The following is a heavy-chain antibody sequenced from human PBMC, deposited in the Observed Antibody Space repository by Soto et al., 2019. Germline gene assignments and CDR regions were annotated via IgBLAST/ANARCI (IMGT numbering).Heavy chain of an antibody. CDR2: INAGNGNT. CDR3: ARGITLPTTIFPY. CDR1: GYTFTSYA. Sequence: ASVKASCQASGYTFTSYAMPLVRQAPGQRLEWMGWINAGNGNTKYSQKFQGRVTITRDTSASTAYMELSSLRSEDTAVYYCARGITLPTTIFPYWGQGTQVTVSS. V-gene: IGHV1-3*01. J-gene: IGHJ4*02. D-gene: IGHD1-20*01.